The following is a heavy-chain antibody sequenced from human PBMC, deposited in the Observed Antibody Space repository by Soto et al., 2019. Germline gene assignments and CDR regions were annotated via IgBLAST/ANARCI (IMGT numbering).Heavy chain of an antibody. V-gene: IGHV3-21*01. CDR1: GFSFSTYS. Sequence: GSLRLSCEASGFSFSTYSMHWVRQAPGKGLEWVSSIGRRSDIYYADSVKGRFTISRDNAKNSVSLQMNSLRDEDTAVYYCARGETAWPLAYGLDVWGQGTTVTVSS. CDR3: ARGETAWPLAYGLDV. D-gene: IGHD2-21*02. J-gene: IGHJ6*02. CDR2: IGRRSDI.